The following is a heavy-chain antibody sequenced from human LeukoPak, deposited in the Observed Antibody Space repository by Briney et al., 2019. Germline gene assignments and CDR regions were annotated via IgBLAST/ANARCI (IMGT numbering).Heavy chain of an antibody. CDR3: ARDDGYCSSTSCYGIDY. D-gene: IGHD2-2*01. Sequence: GGSLRLSCAASVFTFSSYSMNWVRQAPGKGLEWVSYISSTSSTIYYADSVKGRFTISRDNAKNSLYLQMNSLRAEDTAVYYCARDDGYCSSTSCYGIDYWGQGTLVTVSS. CDR1: VFTFSSYS. V-gene: IGHV3-48*01. CDR2: ISSTSSTI. J-gene: IGHJ4*02.